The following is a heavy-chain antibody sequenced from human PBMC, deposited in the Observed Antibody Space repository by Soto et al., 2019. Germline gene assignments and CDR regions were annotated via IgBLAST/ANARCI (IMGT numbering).Heavy chain of an antibody. V-gene: IGHV4-34*01. CDR1: GGSFSGYY. J-gene: IGHJ4*02. CDR2: INHSGST. Sequence: QVQLQQWGAGLLKPSETLSLTCAVYGGSFSGYYWSWIRQPPGKGLEWIGEINHSGSTNYNPSLKSRVXXSXDXXKNQFSLKLSSVTAADTAVYYCARIVGATGDYFDYWGQGTLVTVSS. CDR3: ARIVGATGDYFDY. D-gene: IGHD1-26*01.